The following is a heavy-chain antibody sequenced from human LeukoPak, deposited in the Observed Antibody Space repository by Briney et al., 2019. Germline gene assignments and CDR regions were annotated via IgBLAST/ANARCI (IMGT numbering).Heavy chain of an antibody. J-gene: IGHJ3*02. V-gene: IGHV3-21*01. CDR1: GFTFSSYS. CDR2: ISSSSSYI. CDR3: ARQSCSGGSCYSAPKTPFDI. D-gene: IGHD2-15*01. Sequence: GGSLRLSCAASGFTFSSYSMNWVRQAPGKGLEWVSSISSSSSYIYYADSVKGRFTISRDNAKNSLYLQMNSLRAEDTAVYYCARQSCSGGSCYSAPKTPFDIWGQGTMVTVSS.